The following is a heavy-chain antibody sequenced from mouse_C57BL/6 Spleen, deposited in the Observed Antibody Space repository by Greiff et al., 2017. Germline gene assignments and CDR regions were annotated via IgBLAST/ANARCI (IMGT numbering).Heavy chain of an antibody. J-gene: IGHJ2*01. V-gene: IGHV3-8*01. CDR1: GYSITSAY. D-gene: IGHD2-1*01. Sequence: EVQLVESGPGLAKPSQTLSLTCSVTGYSITSAYWNWIRKFPGNKLEYMGYISYSGSTYYNPSLKSRISITRDTSKNQYYLQLNSVTTEDTATYYCARYRGNYGSVNYFDYWGQGTTLTVSS. CDR3: ARYRGNYGSVNYFDY. CDR2: ISYSGST.